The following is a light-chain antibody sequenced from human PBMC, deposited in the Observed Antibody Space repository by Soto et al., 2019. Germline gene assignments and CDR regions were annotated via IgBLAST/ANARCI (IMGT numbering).Light chain of an antibody. Sequence: QSALTQTRSVSRSPGQSVTISCTGTSSDVGGYNYVSWYQQHPGKAPKLMIYDVSKRPSGVPDRFSGSKSGNTASLTISGLQAEDEADYYCCSYAGSYTYVFGTGTKVTVL. CDR2: DVS. J-gene: IGLJ1*01. V-gene: IGLV2-11*01. CDR3: CSYAGSYTYV. CDR1: SSDVGGYNY.